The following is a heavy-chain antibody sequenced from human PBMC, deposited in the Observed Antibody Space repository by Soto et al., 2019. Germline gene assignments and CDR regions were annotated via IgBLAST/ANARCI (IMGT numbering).Heavy chain of an antibody. CDR2: INHSGST. CDR3: ARGLLRWGGRYYYYGMDV. V-gene: IGHV4-34*01. J-gene: IGHJ6*02. D-gene: IGHD3-16*01. CDR1: GGSFSGYY. Sequence: SETLSLTCAVYGGSFSGYYWSWIRQPPGKGLEWIGEINHSGSTNYNPSLKSRVTISVDTSKNQFSLKLSSVTAADTAVYYCARGLLRWGGRYYYYGMDVWGQGTTVTVSS.